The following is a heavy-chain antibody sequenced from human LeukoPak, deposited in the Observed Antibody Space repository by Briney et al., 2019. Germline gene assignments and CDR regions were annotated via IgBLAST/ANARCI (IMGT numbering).Heavy chain of an antibody. Sequence: AVKVSCKGSRGTVTSYAISGVPPTPRQGLEWMGWSIPIFGTANYAQKFQGRVKITADESTSTAYMELSSLRSEDTAVYYCARGYSSSWSETDYWGQGTLVTVSS. CDR2: SIPIFGTA. CDR1: RGTVTSYA. CDR3: ARGYSSSWSETDY. V-gene: IGHV1-69*13. D-gene: IGHD6-13*01. J-gene: IGHJ4*02.